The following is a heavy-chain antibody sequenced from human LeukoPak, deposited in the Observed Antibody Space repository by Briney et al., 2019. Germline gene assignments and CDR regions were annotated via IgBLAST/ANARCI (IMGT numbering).Heavy chain of an antibody. J-gene: IGHJ4*01. V-gene: IGHV3-48*01. CDR3: ARDHRYAFDH. Sequence: GGSLRLSCAASGFNFIDYSMNWVRQAPGKGLEWISYIGISSGNTKYADSVKGRFTISRDKARNSLYLQMNSLRVEDTAMYYCARDHRYAFDHWGHGTLVNVSS. CDR1: GFNFIDYS. CDR2: IGISSGNT. D-gene: IGHD5-12*01.